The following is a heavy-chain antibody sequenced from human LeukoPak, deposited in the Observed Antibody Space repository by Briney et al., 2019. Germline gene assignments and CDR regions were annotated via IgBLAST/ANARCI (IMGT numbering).Heavy chain of an antibody. J-gene: IGHJ4*02. CDR2: MRNSGNTI. Sequence: GGSLRLSCAVSGFTLSSYNMNWVRQARGKGLEWGSYMRNSGNTIYYADSVKGGFSISRDPDKNSLYLQMNSLRAEDTAVYYCAREYWGYYDDSGYPFDNWGQGTLVTVSS. D-gene: IGHD3-22*01. V-gene: IGHV3-48*01. CDR3: AREYWGYYDDSGYPFDN. CDR1: GFTLSSYN.